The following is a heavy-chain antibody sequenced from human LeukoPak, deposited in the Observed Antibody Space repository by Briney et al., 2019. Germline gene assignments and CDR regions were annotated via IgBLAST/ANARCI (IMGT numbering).Heavy chain of an antibody. J-gene: IGHJ4*02. D-gene: IGHD2-2*01. Sequence: GGSLRLSCAASGFTFSSYAMHWVRQAPGMGLEWVSSIGSSGDITYYADSVKGRFTISRDNSKNTLYLQMNSLRAEDTAVYYCVSVPPRAAINDYWGQGTLVTVSS. V-gene: IGHV3-23*01. CDR3: VSVPPRAAINDY. CDR1: GFTFSSYA. CDR2: IGSSGDIT.